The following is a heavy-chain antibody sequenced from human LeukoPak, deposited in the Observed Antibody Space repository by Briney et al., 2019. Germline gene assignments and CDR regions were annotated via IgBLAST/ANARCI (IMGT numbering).Heavy chain of an antibody. D-gene: IGHD2-15*01. Sequence: SSETLSLTCTVSGASITNFYYNWIRQSAGKGLEWIGRIHTNGGTDYRPSLNSRVTMSVDTSKKQISLKLTSVTAADTAVYVCSRGGGYGDYWGQGILVTVSS. CDR1: GASITNFY. CDR3: SRGGGYGDY. V-gene: IGHV4-4*07. J-gene: IGHJ4*02. CDR2: IHTNGGT.